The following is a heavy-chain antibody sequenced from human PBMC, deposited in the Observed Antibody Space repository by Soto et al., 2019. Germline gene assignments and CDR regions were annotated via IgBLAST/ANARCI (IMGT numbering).Heavy chain of an antibody. D-gene: IGHD6-19*01. CDR1: GFSLSSTRVA. J-gene: IGHJ4*02. Sequence: QITLKESGPTLVKPTQTLTLTCTFSGFSLSSTRVAVGWIRQPPGKALEWLALIYWDDDKRYSPFLKSRLTISMDTSKNQLVHTMTNMDPVDTATYYCAHSVVAGLGYYFDYWGQGTLVTVSS. CDR3: AHSVVAGLGYYFDY. CDR2: IYWDDDK. V-gene: IGHV2-5*02.